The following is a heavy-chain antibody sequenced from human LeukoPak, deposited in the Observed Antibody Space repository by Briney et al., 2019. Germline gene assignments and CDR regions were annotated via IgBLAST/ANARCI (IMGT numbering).Heavy chain of an antibody. D-gene: IGHD2-15*01. Sequence: PGRSLRLSCVDSGFTFSSYGMHWVRQAPGKGLEWVAVISYDGTNKYYADSVKGRFTISRDSSKNALYLQMNSLRVEDTAVYYCARDAALEVVAALGYWGQGTLVTVSS. CDR1: GFTFSSYG. CDR2: ISYDGTNK. J-gene: IGHJ4*02. CDR3: ARDAALEVVAALGY. V-gene: IGHV3-30*03.